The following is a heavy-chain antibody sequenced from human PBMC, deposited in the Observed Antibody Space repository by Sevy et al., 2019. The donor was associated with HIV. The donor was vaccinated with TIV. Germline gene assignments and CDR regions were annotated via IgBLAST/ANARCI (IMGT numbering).Heavy chain of an antibody. CDR1: GFTFSSYA. CDR2: ISYDGSNK. V-gene: IGHV3-30*04. Sequence: GGSLRLSCAASGFTFSSYAMHWVRQAPGKGLEWVALISYDGSNKYYADSVKGRHTISRDNSKNTLYLQMNSLRTEDTAVYYCARDLARVTGTTTYYYYALDVWGQGTTVTVSS. D-gene: IGHD1-7*01. CDR3: ARDLARVTGTTTYYYYALDV. J-gene: IGHJ6*02.